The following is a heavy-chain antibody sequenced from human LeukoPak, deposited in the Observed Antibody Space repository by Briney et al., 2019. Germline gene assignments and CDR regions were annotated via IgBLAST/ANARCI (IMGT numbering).Heavy chain of an antibody. Sequence: ASVKVSCKASGYTFANYALNWVRQAPGQGLEWMGWINTNTGSPTYAPGFTGRFVFSLDTSVSTAYLQISSLEAEDTAVYYCARDAWPSSFDYWGQGTLVTVSS. CDR2: INTNTGSP. D-gene: IGHD5-12*01. CDR3: ARDAWPSSFDY. CDR1: GYTFANYA. J-gene: IGHJ4*02. V-gene: IGHV7-4-1*02.